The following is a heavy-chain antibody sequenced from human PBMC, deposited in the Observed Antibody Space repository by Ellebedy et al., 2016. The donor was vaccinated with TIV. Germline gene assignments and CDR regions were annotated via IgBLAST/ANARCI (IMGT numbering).Heavy chain of an antibody. CDR3: ARVKGYCSTASCLYFDY. CDR1: GGTFSNYA. D-gene: IGHD2-2*01. V-gene: IGHV1-69*13. Sequence: AASVKVSCKASGGTFSNYAIIWVRQAPGQGLEWMGRIIPIFGTAKFAQKFQGRVTLTADESTSTAYMELSSLKSEDTAVYYCARVKGYCSTASCLYFDYWGQGTLVTVSS. J-gene: IGHJ4*02. CDR2: IIPIFGTA.